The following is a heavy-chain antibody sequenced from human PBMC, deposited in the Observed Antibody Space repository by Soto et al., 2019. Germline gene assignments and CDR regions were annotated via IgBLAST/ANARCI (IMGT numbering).Heavy chain of an antibody. CDR1: GFTFADND. Sequence: QVQLMQSGAEVKKPGASVKVSCKASGFTFADNDINWVRQGPGQGLQWMGWMNANVDATDSPQEFKGRVSKTWNASISTAYLELHNLKSYDTIVYYCAREVVVEGSLWLVPLGQGSLVTVSS. D-gene: IGHD2-15*01. J-gene: IGHJ5*02. CDR3: AREVVVEGSLWLVP. CDR2: MNANVDAT. V-gene: IGHV1-8*01.